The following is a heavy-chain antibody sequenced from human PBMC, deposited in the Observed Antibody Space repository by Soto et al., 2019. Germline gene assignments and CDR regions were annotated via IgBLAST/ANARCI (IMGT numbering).Heavy chain of an antibody. D-gene: IGHD3-22*01. CDR1: GYPFTSYG. Sequence: GSVKVCFKACGYPFTSYGISLVRQAPGQGLEWIGRISAYNGNTNYAQKLQGRVTMTTDTSTSTAYMELRSLRSDDTAVYYCARGPPAAVGLYDSSGLDTAAFDYWGQGTMVTVSS. V-gene: IGHV1-18*01. CDR2: ISAYNGNT. CDR3: ARGPPAAVGLYDSSGLDTAAFDY. J-gene: IGHJ4*02.